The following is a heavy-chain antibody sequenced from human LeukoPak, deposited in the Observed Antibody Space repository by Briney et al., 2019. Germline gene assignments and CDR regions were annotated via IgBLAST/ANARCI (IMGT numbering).Heavy chain of an antibody. D-gene: IGHD4-11*01. CDR1: GGTFSSYA. CDR2: ITTYNGNT. CDR3: ARENSNYGEGELDY. V-gene: IGHV1-18*01. Sequence: ASVKVSCKASGGTFSSYAISWVRQAPGQGLEWMGWITTYNGNTNYAQKLQGRVTMTTDTSTSTAHMELRSLRSDDTAVYYCARENSNYGEGELDYWGQGTLVTVSS. J-gene: IGHJ4*02.